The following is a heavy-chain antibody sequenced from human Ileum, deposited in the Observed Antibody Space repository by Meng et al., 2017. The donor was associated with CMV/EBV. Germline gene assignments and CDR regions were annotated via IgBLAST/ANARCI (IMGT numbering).Heavy chain of an antibody. CDR3: ARGDYGYFDY. D-gene: IGHD4-17*01. V-gene: IGHV4-59*01. CDR1: GGSITRYY. Sequence: SETLSLTCTVSGGSITRYYGSWIRQPPGKGLEWIGYIYYSGSTNYNPSLKSRVTISVDTSKNQFSLKLSSVTAADTAVYYCARGDYGYFDYWGQGTLVTVSS. CDR2: IYYSGST. J-gene: IGHJ4*02.